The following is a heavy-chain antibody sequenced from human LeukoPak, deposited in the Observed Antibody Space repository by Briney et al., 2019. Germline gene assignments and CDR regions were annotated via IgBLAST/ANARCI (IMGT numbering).Heavy chain of an antibody. D-gene: IGHD5-24*01. CDR2: INPNSGGT. CDR1: GYTFTGYY. J-gene: IGHJ6*02. CDR3: ARDGYNPTYYYGMDV. V-gene: IGHV1-2*02. Sequence: ASVKVSCKASGYTFTGYYMHWVRQAPGQGLEWRGWINPNSGGTNYAQKFQCRVTMTTDTSISTAYMELSRPRSDDTAVYYCARDGYNPTYYYGMDVWGPGTTVTVSS.